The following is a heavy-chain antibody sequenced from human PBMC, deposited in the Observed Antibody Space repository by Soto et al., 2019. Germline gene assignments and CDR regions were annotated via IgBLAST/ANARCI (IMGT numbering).Heavy chain of an antibody. CDR3: ATSCDSSGYYNDAFDI. CDR2: IIPIFGTA. Sequence: QVQLVQSGAEVKKPGSSVKVSCKASGGTFSSYAISWVRQAPGQGLEWMGGIIPIFGTANYAQKFQGRVTITADESTSTDYMELSSLRSEDTAVYYCATSCDSSGYYNDAFDIWGQGTMVTVSS. V-gene: IGHV1-69*01. D-gene: IGHD3-22*01. J-gene: IGHJ3*02. CDR1: GGTFSSYA.